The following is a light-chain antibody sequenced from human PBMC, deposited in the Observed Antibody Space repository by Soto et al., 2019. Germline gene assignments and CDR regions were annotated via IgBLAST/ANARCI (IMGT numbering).Light chain of an antibody. J-gene: IGKJ1*01. CDR3: QKYYSTLGT. CDR2: CAS. Sequence: DIVMTPCPDSMAVYLRERTTINWKSSQSVLYSYNNKNNVAWYQQKPGQPPKLIIYCASTREYRVPDRFSGSGSGTDFILTISILQTDDVGVYYCQKYYSTLGTFGQGTKGEIK. CDR1: QSVLYSYNNKNN. V-gene: IGKV4-1*01.